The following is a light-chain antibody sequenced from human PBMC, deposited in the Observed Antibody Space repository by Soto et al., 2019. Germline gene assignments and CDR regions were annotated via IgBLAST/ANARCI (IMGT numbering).Light chain of an antibody. J-gene: IGKJ1*01. Sequence: EIVLTQSPGTLSLSPGERATLSCRASQSISNNYLAWYQHKPGQAPRLLIYGTSSRATGIPDRFSGSGSGTDFTLTISRLEPEDFAVYYCQQYASSPRTFGQGTKVDIK. CDR1: QSISNNY. CDR3: QQYASSPRT. CDR2: GTS. V-gene: IGKV3-20*01.